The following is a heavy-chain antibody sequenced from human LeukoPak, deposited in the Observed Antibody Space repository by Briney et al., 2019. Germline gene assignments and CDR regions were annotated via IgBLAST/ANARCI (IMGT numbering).Heavy chain of an antibody. D-gene: IGHD5-12*01. V-gene: IGHV4-4*07. CDR1: GGSISSYY. J-gene: IGHJ4*02. CDR2: FYSRGST. Sequence: AETLSLTCTVSGGSISSYYWSWIRQPAGKGLECIGRFYSRGSTDYNPSLKSRGTMSADTSKTQLPLELSSVTAADTAVYYCARVYRRYDLPGSLANYYFDYWGQGNLVTVSS. CDR3: ARVYRRYDLPGSLANYYFDY.